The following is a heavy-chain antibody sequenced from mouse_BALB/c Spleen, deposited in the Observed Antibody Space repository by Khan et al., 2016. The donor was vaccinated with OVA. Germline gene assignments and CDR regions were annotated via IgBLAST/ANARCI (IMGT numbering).Heavy chain of an antibody. V-gene: IGHV1S132*01. CDR2: IFPGTGTT. CDR1: GYTFTNYW. J-gene: IGHJ3*01. D-gene: IGHD2-1*01. CDR3: ARGYFGNYEFAY. Sequence: QVQLQQSGAELVKPGASVKLSCKTSGYTFTNYWIQWVKQRPGQGLGWIGEIFPGTGTTYYNENFKAKATLTIDTSSSTAYMQLSSLTSEDSAVLFCARGYFGNYEFAYWGQGTLVTVAA.